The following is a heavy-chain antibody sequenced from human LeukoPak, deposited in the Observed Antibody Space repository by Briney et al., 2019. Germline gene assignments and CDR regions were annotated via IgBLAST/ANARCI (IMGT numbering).Heavy chain of an antibody. J-gene: IGHJ3*02. CDR1: GFTFNTYW. CDR2: IKKDGSEK. CDR3: ARGYCSGGRCYRNAFDI. D-gene: IGHD2-15*01. Sequence: PGGSLRLSCAASGFTFNTYWMTWVRQAPGKGLEWVADIKKDGSEKNYVDSVKGRFTISRDNAKNSLYLQMNSLGAEDTAVYYCARGYCSGGRCYRNAFDIWGQGTMVTVSS. V-gene: IGHV3-7*01.